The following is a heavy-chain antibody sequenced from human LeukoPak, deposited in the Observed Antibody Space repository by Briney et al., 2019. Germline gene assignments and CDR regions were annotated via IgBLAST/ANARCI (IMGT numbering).Heavy chain of an antibody. Sequence: ASVKVSCKASGYTFTDNLIHWVRQAPGQGLEWMGWISPNSGDTNYAEKFQDRVTMTRDASITTVYLDLSRLRSDDTTIYYCARDLGNYYGSGSYYPFFDTWGQGTLVTVSS. CDR1: GYTFTDNL. D-gene: IGHD3-10*01. CDR3: ARDLGNYYGSGSYYPFFDT. CDR2: ISPNSGDT. V-gene: IGHV1-2*02. J-gene: IGHJ4*02.